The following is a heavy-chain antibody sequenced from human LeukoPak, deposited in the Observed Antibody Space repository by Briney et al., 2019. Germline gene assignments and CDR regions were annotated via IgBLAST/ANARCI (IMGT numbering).Heavy chain of an antibody. Sequence: GASVKVSCKASGYTFTGYYMHWVRQAPGQGLEWMGWINPNSGGTNYAQKFQGRVTMTRDTSISTAYMELSRLRSDDTAVYYCARSPQYSSSWYWFDPWGQGTLVTASS. CDR1: GYTFTGYY. J-gene: IGHJ5*02. CDR3: ARSPQYSSSWYWFDP. CDR2: INPNSGGT. D-gene: IGHD6-13*01. V-gene: IGHV1-2*02.